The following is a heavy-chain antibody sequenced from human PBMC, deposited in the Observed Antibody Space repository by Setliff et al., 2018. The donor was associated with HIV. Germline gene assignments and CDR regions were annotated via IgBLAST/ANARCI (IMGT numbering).Heavy chain of an antibody. CDR3: AREGDIGVVRGVIYFDY. J-gene: IGHJ4*02. CDR2: LYYSGST. Sequence: SETLSLTCTVSGGSIRSSSHYWGWIRQPPGKGLEWIGSLYYSGSTYNNPSLKSRLTISVDTSKNQFSLKMSSVTAADTAVYYCAREGDIGVVRGVIYFDYWGQGTLVTVSS. D-gene: IGHD3-10*01. CDR1: GGSIRSSSHY. V-gene: IGHV4-39*07.